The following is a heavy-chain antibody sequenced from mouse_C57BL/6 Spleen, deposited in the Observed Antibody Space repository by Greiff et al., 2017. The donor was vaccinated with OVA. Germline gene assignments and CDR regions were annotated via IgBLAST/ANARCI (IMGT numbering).Heavy chain of an antibody. Sequence: EVKLMESGGGLVKPGGSLKLSCAASGFTFSDYGMHWVRQAPEKGLEWVAYISSGSSTIYYADTVKGRFTISRDNAKNTLFLQMTSLGAEDTAMYYCGRGGFAYWGQGTLVTVSA. CDR2: ISSGSSTI. J-gene: IGHJ3*01. D-gene: IGHD1-1*02. CDR1: GFTFSDYG. V-gene: IGHV5-17*01. CDR3: GRGGFAY.